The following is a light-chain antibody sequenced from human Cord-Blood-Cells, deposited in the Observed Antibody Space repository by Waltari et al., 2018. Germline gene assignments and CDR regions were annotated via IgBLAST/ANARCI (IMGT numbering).Light chain of an antibody. Sequence: SSELTPAPAVSVALGPTVRITSQGAGPRSYYASWSQQKPGQAPVLVIYGKNTRPSGIPDRFSGSSSGNTASLTITGAQAEDEADYYCNSRDSSGNHVVFGGGTKLTVL. CDR3: NSRDSSGNHVV. CDR1: GPRSYY. CDR2: GKN. J-gene: IGLJ2*01. V-gene: IGLV3-19*01.